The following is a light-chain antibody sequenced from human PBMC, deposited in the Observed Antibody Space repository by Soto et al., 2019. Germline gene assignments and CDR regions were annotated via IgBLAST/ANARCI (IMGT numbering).Light chain of an antibody. Sequence: DIQMTQSPPTLSASVGDRVTITCRASQSIRHYLAWYQQMPGKAPKLLIYVASTLQSGVPSRFSGSGSGTEFTLTISSLQPDDFETYFCQHHNSYSQTFGQGTKVDI. V-gene: IGKV1-5*01. J-gene: IGKJ1*01. CDR1: QSIRHY. CDR2: VAS. CDR3: QHHNSYSQT.